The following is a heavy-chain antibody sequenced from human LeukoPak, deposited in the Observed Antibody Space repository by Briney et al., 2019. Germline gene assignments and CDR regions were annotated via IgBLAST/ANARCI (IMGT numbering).Heavy chain of an antibody. CDR3: ARARLIGSYHFDY. CDR2: IYYTGST. Sequence: PSETLSLTCTVSGGSISTYYWSWIRQPPGKGLEWIGYIYYTGSTNYNPSLKSRVTISVDTSKNQFSLKLSSVTAADTAVYYCARARLIGSYHFDYWGQGTLVTVSS. V-gene: IGHV4-59*12. CDR1: GGSISTYY. D-gene: IGHD1-26*01. J-gene: IGHJ4*02.